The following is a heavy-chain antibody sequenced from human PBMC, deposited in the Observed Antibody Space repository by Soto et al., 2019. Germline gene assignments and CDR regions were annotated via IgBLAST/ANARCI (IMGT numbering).Heavy chain of an antibody. V-gene: IGHV1-18*01. J-gene: IGHJ1*01. CDR2: ISAYNGNT. Sequence: GASVKVSCKASGYTFTSYGISWVRQAPGQGLEWMGWISAYNGNTNYAQKLQGRVTMTTDTSTSTAYMELRSLRSDDTAVYYCARKGSRYCSGGGCYRAEYFQHWGQGTLVTVSS. D-gene: IGHD2-15*01. CDR3: ARKGSRYCSGGGCYRAEYFQH. CDR1: GYTFTSYG.